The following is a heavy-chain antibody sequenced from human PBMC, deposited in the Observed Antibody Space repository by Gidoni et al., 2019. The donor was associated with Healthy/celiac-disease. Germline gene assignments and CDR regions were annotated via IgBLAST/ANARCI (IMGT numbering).Heavy chain of an antibody. J-gene: IGHJ4*02. D-gene: IGHD3-3*01. CDR3: ARDSGLTYYDFWDSWGYFDY. CDR2: IYTRGST. Sequence: QVQLQESGPGLVKPSHTLSLTCTVSGGSISSGSYYWSWIRQPAGKGLEWIGRIYTRGSTNYNPSLQSRVTISVDTSKNQFSLKLSSVTAADTAVYYCARDSGLTYYDFWDSWGYFDYWGQGTLVTVSS. V-gene: IGHV4-61*02. CDR1: GGSISSGSYY.